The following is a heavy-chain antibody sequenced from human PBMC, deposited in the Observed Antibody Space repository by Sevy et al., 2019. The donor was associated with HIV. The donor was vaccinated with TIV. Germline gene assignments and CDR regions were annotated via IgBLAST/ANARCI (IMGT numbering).Heavy chain of an antibody. Sequence: GGSLRLSCAASGFTFSSYAMHWVRQAPGKGLEWVAVISYDGNNKYHADSVQDRFTTSTENSKNTRYLQRNSLRAEDTAVYYCARDGSSGGLFLKDYSYFGMDVWGQGTTVTVSS. V-gene: IGHV3-30*04. CDR1: GFTFSSYA. J-gene: IGHJ6*02. CDR3: ARDGSSGGLFLKDYSYFGMDV. CDR2: ISYDGNNK. D-gene: IGHD3-10*01.